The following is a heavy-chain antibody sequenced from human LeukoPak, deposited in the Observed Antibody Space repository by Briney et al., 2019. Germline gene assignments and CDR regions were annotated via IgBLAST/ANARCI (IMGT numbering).Heavy chain of an antibody. CDR3: AKDGSYFFVSNAFDI. J-gene: IGHJ3*02. D-gene: IGHD1-26*01. V-gene: IGHV3-30*02. Sequence: GGSLRLSCAASGFTLSSYGMHWVRQAPGKGLEWVAFIRYDGSNKYYADSVKGRFTISRDNSKNTLYLQMNSLRAEDTAVYYCAKDGSYFFVSNAFDIWGQGTMVTVSS. CDR1: GFTLSSYG. CDR2: IRYDGSNK.